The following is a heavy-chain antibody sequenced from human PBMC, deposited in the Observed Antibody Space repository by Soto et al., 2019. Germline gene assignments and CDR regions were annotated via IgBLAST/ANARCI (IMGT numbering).Heavy chain of an antibody. J-gene: IGHJ4*02. D-gene: IGHD5-18*01. CDR2: IIPIFGTA. CDR3: ARESGYSYGYFGLDY. V-gene: IGHV1-69*01. Sequence: QVQLVQSGAEVKKPGSSVKVSCKASGGTFSSYAISWVRQAPGQGLEWMGGIIPIFGTANYAQKFQGRVTITADESTSTDYMELSGLRSEDTAVYYCARESGYSYGYFGLDYWGQGTLVTVSS. CDR1: GGTFSSYA.